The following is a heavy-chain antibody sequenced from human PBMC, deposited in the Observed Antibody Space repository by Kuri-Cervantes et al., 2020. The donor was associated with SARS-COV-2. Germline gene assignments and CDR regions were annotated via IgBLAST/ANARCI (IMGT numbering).Heavy chain of an antibody. CDR2: ISYDGSNK. J-gene: IGHJ4*02. V-gene: IGHV3-30*03. CDR1: GFTFSSYS. CDR3: ARDVDSSGWYRRIDY. Sequence: GGSLRLSCAASGFTFSSYSMNWVRQAPGKGLEWVAVISYDGSNKYYTDSVKGRFTISRDNSKNTIYLQMNSLRPEDTAVYYCARDVDSSGWYRRIDYWGQGILVTVSS. D-gene: IGHD6-19*01.